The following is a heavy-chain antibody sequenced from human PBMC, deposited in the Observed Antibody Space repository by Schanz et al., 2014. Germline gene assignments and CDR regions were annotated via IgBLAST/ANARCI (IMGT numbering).Heavy chain of an antibody. CDR3: AKDRSRWLRVLPGLDS. D-gene: IGHD5-12*01. Sequence: QVKLVESGGGVVQPGRSLRLSCAASGVIFNIYGMHWVRQVPGKGLEWVAVVSYDGRTKYYADSVKGRFTIFRDNSKNTLYLQLYSLRAEDTAVYYAAKDRSRWLRVLPGLDSWGQGTLVTVSS. V-gene: IGHV3-30*18. CDR1: GVIFNIYG. CDR2: VSYDGRTK. J-gene: IGHJ4*02.